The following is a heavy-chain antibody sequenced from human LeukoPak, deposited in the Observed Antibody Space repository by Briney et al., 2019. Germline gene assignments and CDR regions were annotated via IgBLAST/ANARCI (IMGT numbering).Heavy chain of an antibody. D-gene: IGHD3-22*01. V-gene: IGHV4-59*12. CDR2: IYYSGST. J-gene: IGHJ3*02. CDR1: GGSISSYY. CDR3: ARDKSSGYNDAFDI. Sequence: SETLSLTCTVSGGSISSYYWSWIRQPPGKGLEWIGYIYYSGSTNYNPSLKSRVTISVDTSKNQFSLKLRSVTAADTAVYYCARDKSSGYNDAFDIWGQGTMVTVSS.